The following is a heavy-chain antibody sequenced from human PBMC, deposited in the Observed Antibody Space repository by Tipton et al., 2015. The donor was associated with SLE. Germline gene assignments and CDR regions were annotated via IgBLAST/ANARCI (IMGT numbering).Heavy chain of an antibody. Sequence: TLSLTCTISGGSISSYYWSWIRQPPGKGLEWIGYIYYSGSTNYNPSLKSRVTISVDTSKNQFSLKLSSATAADTAVYYCARRGRAARGFDYWGQGTLVTVSS. CDR3: ARRGRAARGFDY. CDR1: GGSISSYY. V-gene: IGHV4-59*08. J-gene: IGHJ4*02. CDR2: IYYSGST. D-gene: IGHD6-6*01.